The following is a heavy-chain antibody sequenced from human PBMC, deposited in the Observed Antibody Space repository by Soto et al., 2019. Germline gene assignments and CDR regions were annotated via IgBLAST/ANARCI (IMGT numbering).Heavy chain of an antibody. Sequence: QVQLVQSGAEVKKPGSSVKVSCKASGGTFSSYAISWVRQAPGQGLEWMGGIIPIFGTANYAQKFQGRVTITADESTGTAYMERSSLRSEDTAVYYCARATDDDFWRGTTSRFDPWGQGTLVTVSS. D-gene: IGHD3-3*01. J-gene: IGHJ5*02. CDR2: IIPIFGTA. CDR1: GGTFSSYA. V-gene: IGHV1-69*12. CDR3: ARATDDDFWRGTTSRFDP.